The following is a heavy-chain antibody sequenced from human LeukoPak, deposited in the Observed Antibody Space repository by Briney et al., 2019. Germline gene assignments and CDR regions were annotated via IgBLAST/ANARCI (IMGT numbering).Heavy chain of an antibody. CDR3: ARGSCSGGSCGSTYYYYGMDV. V-gene: IGHV4-34*01. CDR1: GGSFSGYY. J-gene: IGHJ6*04. D-gene: IGHD2-15*01. CDR2: INDSGST. Sequence: SETLSLTCAVYGGSFSGYYWSWIRQPPGKGLEWIGEINDSGSTNYNPSLKSRVTISVDTSKNQFSLKLSSVTAADTAVYYCARGSCSGGSCGSTYYYYGMDVWGKGTTVTVSS.